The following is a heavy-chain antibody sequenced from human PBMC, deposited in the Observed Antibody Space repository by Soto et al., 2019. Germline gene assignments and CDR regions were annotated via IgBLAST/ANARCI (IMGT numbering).Heavy chain of an antibody. V-gene: IGHV4-34*01. Sequence: SETLSLTCAVYGGSFSGYYWSWIRQPPGKGLEWIGEINHSGSTNYNPSLKSRVTISVDTSKNQFSLKLSSVTAADTAVYYCARGPERGYSYGSDNYYFNYWGQGTLVTVGS. CDR2: INHSGST. CDR1: GGSFSGYY. CDR3: ARGPERGYSYGSDNYYFNY. J-gene: IGHJ4*02. D-gene: IGHD5-18*01.